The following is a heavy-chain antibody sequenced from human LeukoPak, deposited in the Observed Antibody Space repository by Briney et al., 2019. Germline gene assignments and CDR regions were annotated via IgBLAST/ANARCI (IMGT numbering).Heavy chain of an antibody. D-gene: IGHD1-14*01. CDR2: ISYDGSNK. CDR1: GFTFSSYG. V-gene: IGHV3-30*03. J-gene: IGHJ6*02. Sequence: PTARSLRLSCAASGFTFSSYGMHWVRQAPGKGLERVAVISYDGSNKYYADSAKGRFTISRDNSQNTLYLQMNSLRAEDTAVYYCATPTGLGYYYGMDVWGQGTTVTVSS. CDR3: ATPTGLGYYYGMDV.